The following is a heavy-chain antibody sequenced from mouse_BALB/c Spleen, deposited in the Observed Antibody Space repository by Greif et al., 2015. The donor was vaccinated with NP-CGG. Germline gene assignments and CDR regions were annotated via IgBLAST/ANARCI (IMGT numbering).Heavy chain of an antibody. D-gene: IGHD2-4*01. Sequence: VQLQQSGTVLARPGASVKMSCKASGYTFTSYWMHWVKQRPGQGLEWIGAIYPGNSDTSYNQKFKGKAKLTAVTSTSTAYMELSSLTNEDSAVYYCTRGADYDVSAYWGQGTLVTVSA. CDR3: TRGADYDVSAY. J-gene: IGHJ3*01. CDR1: GYTFTSYW. V-gene: IGHV1-5*01. CDR2: IYPGNSDT.